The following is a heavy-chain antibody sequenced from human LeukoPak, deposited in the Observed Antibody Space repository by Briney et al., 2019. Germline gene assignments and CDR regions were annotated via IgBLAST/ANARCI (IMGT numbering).Heavy chain of an antibody. J-gene: IGHJ5*02. D-gene: IGHD6-13*01. CDR1: GGSISSGDYY. V-gene: IGHV4-30-4*01. CDR2: IYYSGST. CDR3: ARLEAAAGPLNSFWFDP. Sequence: SQTLSLTCTVSGGSISSGDYYWSWIRQPPGKGLEWIGYIYYSGSTYYNPSLKSRVTISVDTSKNQFSLKLSSVTAADTAVYYCARLEAAAGPLNSFWFDPWGQGTLVTVSS.